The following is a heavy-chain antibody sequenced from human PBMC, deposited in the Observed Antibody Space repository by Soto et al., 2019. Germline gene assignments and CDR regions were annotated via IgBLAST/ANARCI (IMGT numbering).Heavy chain of an antibody. J-gene: IGHJ4*02. D-gene: IGHD2-2*01. Sequence: EVPLVESGGNLVQPGGSLRFSCVASGFTFSSYWMTWVRQAPGKGLEWVGNIKQDGGEKNYVDSVKGRFTISRDNAKNSVYLQMNSLRAEDTAVYYCAREIVVARGASYFDYWGPGTLVTVSS. CDR1: GFTFSSYW. V-gene: IGHV3-7*04. CDR3: AREIVVARGASYFDY. CDR2: IKQDGGEK.